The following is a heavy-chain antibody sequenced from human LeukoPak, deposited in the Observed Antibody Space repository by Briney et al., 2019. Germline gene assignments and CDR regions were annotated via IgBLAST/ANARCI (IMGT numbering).Heavy chain of an antibody. CDR1: GFSFSTYS. CDR3: ARIAPELLQDY. V-gene: IGHV3-7*01. CDR2: IKQDGSEK. J-gene: IGHJ4*02. D-gene: IGHD1-26*01. Sequence: GGSLRLSCVGSGFSFSTYSMNWVRQAPGKGLEWVANIKQDGSEKYYVDSVKGRFTISRDNAKNSLYLQMNSLRAEDTAVYYCARIAPELLQDYWGRGTLVTVSS.